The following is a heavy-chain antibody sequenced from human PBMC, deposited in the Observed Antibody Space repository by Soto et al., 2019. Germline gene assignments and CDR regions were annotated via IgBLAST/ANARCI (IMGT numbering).Heavy chain of an antibody. CDR2: IDINSGKT. Sequence: ASVKVSCKASGNTFLTYDVSWVRQATGQGLEWMGWIDINSGKTAYAQKFQGRFTMTRNTSINTVYMELSSLRSDDTAVYYCSKGYAMDVWGQGTTVTVSS. CDR3: SKGYAMDV. CDR1: GNTFLTYD. J-gene: IGHJ6*02. V-gene: IGHV1-8*01.